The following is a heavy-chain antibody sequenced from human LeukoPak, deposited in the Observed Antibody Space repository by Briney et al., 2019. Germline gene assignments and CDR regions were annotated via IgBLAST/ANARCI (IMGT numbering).Heavy chain of an antibody. D-gene: IGHD6-13*01. CDR3: AKDRQQLANLDY. J-gene: IGHJ4*02. CDR2: LSAGGGIT. CDR1: GFTFGSVG. Sequence: GGSLRLSCAASGFTFGSVGMSWVRQAPGKGLEWVSGLSAGGGITYYADSVKGRFNISRDNAKNTLYLQMNSLRADDTVIYYCAKDRQQLANLDYLRQGTMATVSS. V-gene: IGHV3-23*01.